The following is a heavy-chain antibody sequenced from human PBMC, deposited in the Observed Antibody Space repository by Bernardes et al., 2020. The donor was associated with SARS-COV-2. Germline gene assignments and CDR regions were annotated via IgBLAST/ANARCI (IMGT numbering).Heavy chain of an antibody. J-gene: IGHJ6*02. CDR3: ARERGLGEDYYGMDV. CDR2: IYSGGST. D-gene: IGHD3-10*01. V-gene: IGHV3-66*01. Sequence: RYLSRSRAASGFTLSGNYMSWVRQAPGKGLEWDSVIYSGGSTYYADSVKGRFTISRDNSKNTLYLQMNSLRAEDTAVYYCARERGLGEDYYGMDVWGQGTTVTVPS. CDR1: GFTLSGNY.